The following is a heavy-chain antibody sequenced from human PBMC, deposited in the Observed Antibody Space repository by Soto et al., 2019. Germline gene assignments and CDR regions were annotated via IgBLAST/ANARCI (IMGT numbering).Heavy chain of an antibody. CDR2: VHFSGST. Sequence: QVRLQESGPGLVKPSQTLSLTCDVSGVSISENHWSWIRQAPGKGLEWVGYVHFSGSTTYNPSLAPRLNIYFDMSKSQVYLQLTSVTAADTAVYYCARFGAAAAHDDNWGRGVLVTVSS. CDR3: ARFGAAAAHDDN. CDR1: GVSISENH. D-gene: IGHD6-13*01. J-gene: IGHJ4*01. V-gene: IGHV4-59*01.